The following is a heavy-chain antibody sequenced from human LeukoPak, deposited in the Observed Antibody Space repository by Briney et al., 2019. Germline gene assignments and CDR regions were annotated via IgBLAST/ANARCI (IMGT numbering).Heavy chain of an antibody. CDR2: INHSGST. V-gene: IGHV4-34*01. CDR3: ARGLGSSSSGY. J-gene: IGHJ4*02. D-gene: IGHD6-6*01. CDR1: GGSFSGYY. Sequence: KPSETLSLTCAVYGGSFSGYYWSWIRQPPGKGLEWIGEINHSGSTNYNPSLKSRVTISVDTSKNQFSLKLSSVTAADTAVYYCARGLGSSSSGYWGQGTLVTVSS.